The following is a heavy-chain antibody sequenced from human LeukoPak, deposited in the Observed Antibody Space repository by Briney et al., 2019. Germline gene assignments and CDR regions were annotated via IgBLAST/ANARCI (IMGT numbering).Heavy chain of an antibody. Sequence: GGSLRLSCEGSGFTFSNYWMGWVRQAPGKGLQWVANIKTDGSEKYYVDSVKGRFTISRDNAKNSLYLQMNNLRAEDTAVYYCARDSYSSRWYDAFDIWGQGTMVTVSS. CDR1: GFTFSNYW. J-gene: IGHJ3*02. CDR3: ARDSYSSRWYDAFDI. V-gene: IGHV3-7*01. D-gene: IGHD6-13*01. CDR2: IKTDGSEK.